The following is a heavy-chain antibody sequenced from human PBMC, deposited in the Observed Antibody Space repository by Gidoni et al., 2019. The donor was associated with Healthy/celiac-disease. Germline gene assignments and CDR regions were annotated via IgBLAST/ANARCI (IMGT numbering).Heavy chain of an antibody. V-gene: IGHV3-30*18. D-gene: IGHD4-17*01. CDR1: GFTFSSYG. J-gene: IGHJ6*02. Sequence: QVQLVESGGGVVQPGRSLRLSCAASGFTFSSYGMHWVRQAPGKGLEWVAVISYDGSNKYYADSVKGRFTISRDNSKNTLYLQMNSLRAEDTAVYYCAKDPKDYLIRIYYGMDVWGQGTTVTVSS. CDR3: AKDPKDYLIRIYYGMDV. CDR2: ISYDGSNK.